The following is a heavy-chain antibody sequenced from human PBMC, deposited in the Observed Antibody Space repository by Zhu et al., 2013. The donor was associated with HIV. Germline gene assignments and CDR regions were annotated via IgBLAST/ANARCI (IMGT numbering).Heavy chain of an antibody. CDR3: ARDSPRRAGYRNFLDF. CDR2: INHSGST. J-gene: IGHJ4*02. CDR1: GGSFSGYY. Sequence: QVQLQQWGAGLLKPSETLSLTCAVYGGSFSGYYWNWIRQTPGKGLEWIGQINHSGSTLYNPSLESRVTISVGTSKNEFSLNMNSVTGADTGVYYCARDSPRRAGYRNFLDFWGREPWVTVSS. D-gene: IGHD3-22*01. V-gene: IGHV4-34*01.